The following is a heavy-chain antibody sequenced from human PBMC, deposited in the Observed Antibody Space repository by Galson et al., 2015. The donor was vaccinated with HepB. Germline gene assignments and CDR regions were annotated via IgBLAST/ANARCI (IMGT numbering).Heavy chain of an antibody. CDR2: IRSKGYGETT. V-gene: IGHV3-49*03. D-gene: IGHD3-22*01. CDR3: TRNHDSSAYYPVDYFDK. Sequence: SLRLSCAASGFTFGDYVMSWFRQAPGKGLEWVGFIRSKGYGETTEFAASVKGRFTISRDDSKTIAYLEMNRLKIEDTAVYYCTRNHDSSAYYPVDYFDKWGQGTLVTVSS. J-gene: IGHJ4*02. CDR1: GFTFGDYV.